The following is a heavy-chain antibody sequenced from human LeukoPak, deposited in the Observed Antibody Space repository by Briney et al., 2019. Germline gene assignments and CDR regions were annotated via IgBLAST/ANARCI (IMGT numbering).Heavy chain of an antibody. Sequence: PGGSLRFSCAASGFTFSSYGMHWVRRAPGKGLEWVAYIRFDGNDEHYEDSVKGRFTISRDNSKNTLYLQMSSLRAEDTAVYYCTGGGGYCSGGRCYGHYSMDVWGQGTTVTVSS. V-gene: IGHV3-30*02. CDR1: GFTFSSYG. D-gene: IGHD2-15*01. CDR2: IRFDGNDE. CDR3: TGGGGYCSGGRCYGHYSMDV. J-gene: IGHJ6*02.